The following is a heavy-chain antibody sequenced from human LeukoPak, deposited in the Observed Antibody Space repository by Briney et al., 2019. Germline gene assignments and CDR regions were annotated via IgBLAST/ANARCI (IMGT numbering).Heavy chain of an antibody. D-gene: IGHD6-19*01. CDR3: AREKGAVAGTIYFDY. Sequence: TSETLSLTCTVSGGSISSYYWSWIRQPPGKGLEWIGYIYYSGSTNYNPSLKSRVTISVDTSKNQFSLKLSSVTAADTAVYYCAREKGAVAGTIYFDYWGQGTLVTVSS. CDR1: GGSISSYY. J-gene: IGHJ4*02. CDR2: IYYSGST. V-gene: IGHV4-59*12.